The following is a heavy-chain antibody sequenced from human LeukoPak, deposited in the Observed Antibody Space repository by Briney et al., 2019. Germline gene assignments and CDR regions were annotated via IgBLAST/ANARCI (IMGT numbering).Heavy chain of an antibody. J-gene: IGHJ4*02. CDR1: GFTFSKCW. Sequence: GGSLRLSCAASGFTFSKCWMLWVRHAPGKGLESVSRINTDGTVTTYADSVKGRFTVSRDNADNTMLLQMNSVRDEDTAVYYCATKQWLAPPPDSWGQGTPVTVSS. V-gene: IGHV3-74*01. D-gene: IGHD6-19*01. CDR3: ATKQWLAPPPDS. CDR2: INTDGTVT.